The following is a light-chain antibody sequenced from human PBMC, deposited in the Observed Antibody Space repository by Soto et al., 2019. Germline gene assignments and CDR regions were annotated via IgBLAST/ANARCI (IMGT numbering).Light chain of an antibody. CDR2: GAS. J-gene: IGKJ1*01. V-gene: IGKV3-20*01. CDR1: QNVSSNL. Sequence: TVLTPSPGTLSLSPGGRATLSCRARQNVSSNLLVWYPQHPGQAPRLLIYGASSRATSIPDRFSGSGSGTDFSLTSRLLAADDLAEYCWQKDRNSWTFGQGTKVDIK. CDR3: QKDRNSWT.